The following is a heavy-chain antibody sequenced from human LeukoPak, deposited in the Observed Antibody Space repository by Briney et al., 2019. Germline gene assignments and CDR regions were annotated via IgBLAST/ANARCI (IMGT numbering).Heavy chain of an antibody. Sequence: GASVKVSCKASGYTFTGYYMHWVRQAPGQGLEWMGWINPNSGGTNYAQKFQGRVTMTRDTSISTAYMELSRLRSDDTAVYYCAKGPNGYCSSTSCYADYWGQGTLVTVSS. CDR3: AKGPNGYCSSTSCYADY. J-gene: IGHJ4*02. V-gene: IGHV1-2*02. D-gene: IGHD2-2*01. CDR2: INPNSGGT. CDR1: GYTFTGYY.